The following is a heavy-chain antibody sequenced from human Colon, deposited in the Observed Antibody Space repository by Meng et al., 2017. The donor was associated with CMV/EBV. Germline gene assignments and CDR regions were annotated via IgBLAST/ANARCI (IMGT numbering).Heavy chain of an antibody. D-gene: IGHD4-23*01. Sequence: GRSLRLSCAASGFTFGDYYVSWIRQAPGKGLEWVSYISDTGHTLYYADSVQGRFTVSRDNAKSSLYLEMQSLRVEDTAVYYCARVGGNSDMDVWGQGTTVTVSS. CDR3: ARVGGNSDMDV. V-gene: IGHV3-11*01. CDR2: ISDTGHTL. CDR1: GFTFGDYY. J-gene: IGHJ6*02.